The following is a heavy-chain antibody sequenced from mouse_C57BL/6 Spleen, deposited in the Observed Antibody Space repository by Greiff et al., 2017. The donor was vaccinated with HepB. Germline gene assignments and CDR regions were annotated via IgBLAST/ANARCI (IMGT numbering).Heavy chain of an antibody. CDR2: ISGGGGNT. J-gene: IGHJ2*01. CDR1: GFTFSSYT. Sequence: DVKLVESGGGLVKPGGSLKLSCAASGFTFSSYTMSWVRQTPEKRLEWVATISGGGGNTYYPDSVKGRFTISRDNAKNTLYLQMSSLRSEDTALYYCARRDGYYFDYWGQGTTLTVSS. V-gene: IGHV5-9*01. CDR3: ARRDGYYFDY. D-gene: IGHD2-3*01.